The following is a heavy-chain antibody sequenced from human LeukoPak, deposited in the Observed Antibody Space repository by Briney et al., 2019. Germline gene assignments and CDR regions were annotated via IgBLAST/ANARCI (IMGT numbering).Heavy chain of an antibody. CDR2: INHSGST. CDR1: GACIGSEY. Sequence: TRAGKGACIGSEYMWVVGESLKKRLEWIGEINHSGSTNYNPSLKSRVTISVDTSKNQFSLKLSSVTAADTAVYYCARGSELSSVGISIWF. J-gene: IGHJ5*01. V-gene: IGHV4-34*01. D-gene: IGHD6-19*01. CDR3: ARGSELSSVGISIWF.